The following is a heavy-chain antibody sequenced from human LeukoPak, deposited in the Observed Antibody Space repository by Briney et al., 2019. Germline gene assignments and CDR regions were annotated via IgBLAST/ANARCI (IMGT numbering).Heavy chain of an antibody. Sequence: GGSLRLSCAASGFTFSSYAMHWVRQAPGKGLEWVAVISYDGSNKYYADSVKGRFTISRDNSKNTLYLQMNSLRAEDTAVYYCAREIAAAGTIDYWGQGTLVTVSS. CDR2: ISYDGSNK. V-gene: IGHV3-30*04. J-gene: IGHJ4*02. CDR1: GFTFSSYA. CDR3: AREIAAAGTIDY. D-gene: IGHD6-13*01.